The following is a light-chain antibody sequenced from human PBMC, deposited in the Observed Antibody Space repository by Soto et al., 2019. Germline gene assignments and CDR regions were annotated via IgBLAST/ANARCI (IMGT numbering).Light chain of an antibody. J-gene: IGKJ5*01. CDR1: XXLLHSDGKTY. CDR2: EVS. CDR3: MQSIQLPIT. V-gene: IGKV2D-29*01. Sequence: DIVMTQTPLSLSVTPXXXXXXXXKXXXXLLHSDGKTYLYWYLQKPGQPPQLLIYEVSNRFSGVPDRFSGSGSGTDFTLKISRVEAEDVGVYYCMQSIQLPITFGQGTRLEIK.